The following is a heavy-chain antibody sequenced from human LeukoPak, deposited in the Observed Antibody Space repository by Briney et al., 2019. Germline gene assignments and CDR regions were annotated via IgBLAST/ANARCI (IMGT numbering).Heavy chain of an antibody. V-gene: IGHV3-21*01. D-gene: IGHD2/OR15-2a*01. CDR2: ISSSSSYI. CDR1: GFTFSSYS. CDR3: ARVLAGQIYYYYYGMDV. J-gene: IGHJ6*02. Sequence: GSLRLSCAASGFTFSSYSMNWVRQAPGKGLEWVSSISSSSSYIYYADSVKGRFTISRDNAKNSLYLQMNSLRAEDTAVYYCARVLAGQIYYYYYGMDVWGQGTTVTVSS.